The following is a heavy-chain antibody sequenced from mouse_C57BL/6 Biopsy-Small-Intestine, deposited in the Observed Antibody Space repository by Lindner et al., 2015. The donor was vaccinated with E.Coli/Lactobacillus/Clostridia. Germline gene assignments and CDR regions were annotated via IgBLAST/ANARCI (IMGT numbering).Heavy chain of an antibody. V-gene: IGHV1-22*01. CDR1: GYTFTDYN. J-gene: IGHJ3*01. Sequence: VQLQESGPELVKPGSSVKMSCKASGYTFTDYNIHWVKQSHGKSLDWIGYINPNNGVSIYSQKFMGKATLTINKSSSTAYMELRSLTSEDSAVHYCVRKYGNYGGFAYWGQGTLVTVSA. CDR3: VRKYGNYGGFAY. D-gene: IGHD2-1*01. CDR2: INPNNGVS.